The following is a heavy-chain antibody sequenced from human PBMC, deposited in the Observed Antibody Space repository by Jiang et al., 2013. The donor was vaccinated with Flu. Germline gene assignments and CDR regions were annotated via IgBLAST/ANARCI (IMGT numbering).Heavy chain of an antibody. Sequence: QSGSELKKPGASVKVSCKASGYTFTSYAMNWVRQAPGQGLEWMGWINTNTGNPTYAQGFTGRFVFSLDTSVSTAYLQISSLKAEDTAVYYCARVRRRYYYDSSGLYYFDYWGQGTLVTVSS. V-gene: IGHV7-4-1*02. CDR2: INTNTGNP. D-gene: IGHD3-22*01. CDR3: ARVRRRYYYDSSGLYYFDY. J-gene: IGHJ4*02. CDR1: GYTFTSYA.